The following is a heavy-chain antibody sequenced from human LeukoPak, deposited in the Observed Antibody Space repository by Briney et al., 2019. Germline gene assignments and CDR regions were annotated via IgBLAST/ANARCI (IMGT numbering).Heavy chain of an antibody. D-gene: IGHD3-10*01. CDR1: GFSFSNYW. J-gene: IGHJ4*02. CDR3: AKRVRFGESLDY. Sequence: GGSLRLSCAASGFSFSNYWMKWVRQDPGKGLEWVANINEDGSEKYYADSVKGRFTISRDNSKNTLYLQMNSLRAEDTAVYYCAKRVRFGESLDYWGQGTLVTVSS. V-gene: IGHV3-7*01. CDR2: INEDGSEK.